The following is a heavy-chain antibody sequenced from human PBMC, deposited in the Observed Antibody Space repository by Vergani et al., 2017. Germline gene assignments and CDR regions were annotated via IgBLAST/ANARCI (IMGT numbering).Heavy chain of an antibody. CDR3: ARDPKSYCSGGSCFSVWGAFDI. D-gene: IGHD2-15*01. V-gene: IGHV4-4*03. CDR2: ISHSGST. CDR1: GDSFRSNKW. Sequence: QVQPQESGPGLVKPPGTLSPTCAVSGDSFRSNKWWTWVRQSPGKTLEWIGEISHSGSTNYNPSLKGRVTLSLDTSKNQFSLWLSSVTAADTAVYYCARDPKSYCSGGSCFSVWGAFDIWGRGTTVTVSS. J-gene: IGHJ3*02.